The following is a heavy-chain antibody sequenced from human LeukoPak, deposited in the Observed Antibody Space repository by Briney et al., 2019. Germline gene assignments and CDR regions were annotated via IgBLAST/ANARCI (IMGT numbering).Heavy chain of an antibody. V-gene: IGHV4-39*07. CDR1: GGSISSSSYY. D-gene: IGHD3-22*01. Sequence: PSETLSLTCTVSGGSISSSSYYWGWIRQPPGKGLEWIGCIYYSGSTYYNQSLKSRVTISVDTSKNQFSLKLSSVTAADTAVYYCATNYYDSSKDAFDIWGQGTMVTVSS. J-gene: IGHJ3*02. CDR3: ATNYYDSSKDAFDI. CDR2: IYYSGST.